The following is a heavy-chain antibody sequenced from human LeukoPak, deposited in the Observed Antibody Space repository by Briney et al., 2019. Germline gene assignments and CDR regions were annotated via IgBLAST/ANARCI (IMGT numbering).Heavy chain of an antibody. CDR3: ARGVDSSGYNWFDP. J-gene: IGHJ5*02. D-gene: IGHD3-22*01. CDR1: GFTVSSNY. CDR2: IYSGGST. V-gene: IGHV3-53*01. Sequence: LSGGSLRLSCAASGFTVSSNYMSRVRQAPGKGLEWVSVIYSGGSTYYADSVKGRFTISRDNSKNTLYLQMNSLRAEDTAVYYCARGVDSSGYNWFDPWGQGTLVTVSS.